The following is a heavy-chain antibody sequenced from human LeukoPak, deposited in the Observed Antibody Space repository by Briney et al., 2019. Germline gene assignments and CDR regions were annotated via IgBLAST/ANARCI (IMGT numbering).Heavy chain of an antibody. D-gene: IGHD2-2*01. J-gene: IGHJ3*02. V-gene: IGHV1-2*02. CDR1: GYTFTGYY. Sequence: ASVKVSCKASGYTFTGYYMHWVRQAPGQGLEWMGWINPNSGGTNYAQKFQGRVTMTRDTSISTAYMELSRLRSDDTAVYYCARSLGYCSSTSCSDDGFDIWGQGTMVTVSS. CDR3: ARSLGYCSSTSCSDDGFDI. CDR2: INPNSGGT.